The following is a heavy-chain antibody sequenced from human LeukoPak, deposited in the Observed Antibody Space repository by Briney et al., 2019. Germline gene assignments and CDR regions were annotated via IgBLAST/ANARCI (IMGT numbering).Heavy chain of an antibody. CDR1: GYTFTSYD. J-gene: IGHJ4*02. Sequence: ASVKVSCKASGYTFTSYDINWVRQATGQGLEWMGWMNPNSGNTGYAQKFQGRVTITRNTSISTAYMELSSLRSEDTAVYYCARHSSGWVANDYWGQGTLVTVSS. CDR3: ARHSSGWVANDY. V-gene: IGHV1-8*01. CDR2: MNPNSGNT. D-gene: IGHD6-19*01.